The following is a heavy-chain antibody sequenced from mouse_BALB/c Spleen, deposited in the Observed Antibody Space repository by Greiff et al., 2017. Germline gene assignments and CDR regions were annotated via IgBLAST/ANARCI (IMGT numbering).Heavy chain of an antibody. CDR1: GFNIKDTY. CDR2: IDPANGNT. Sequence: VQLKESGAELVKPGASVKLSCTASGFNIKDTYMHWVKQRPEQGLEWIGRIDPANGNTKYDPKFQGKATITADTSSNTAYLQLSSLTSEDTAVYYCARRGHGNYFDYWGQGTTRTVSS. J-gene: IGHJ2*01. V-gene: IGHV14-3*02. CDR3: ARRGHGNYFDY. D-gene: IGHD2-1*01.